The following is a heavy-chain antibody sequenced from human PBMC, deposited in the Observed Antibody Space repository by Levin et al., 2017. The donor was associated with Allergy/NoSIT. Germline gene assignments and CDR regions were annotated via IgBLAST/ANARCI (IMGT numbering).Heavy chain of an antibody. V-gene: IGHV3-30*03. CDR2: ISYDGKNK. CDR1: GFTFSSYT. Sequence: GGSLRLSCATSGFTFSSYTIHWVRQPPGKGLEWVSLISYDGKNKQYADSVKGRSIVSRDNSKNTLYLQMKSLRTEDTAVYYCATYYHGSGSSYFFDSWGQGTLVAVSS. CDR3: ATYYHGSGSSYFFDS. J-gene: IGHJ4*02. D-gene: IGHD3-10*01.